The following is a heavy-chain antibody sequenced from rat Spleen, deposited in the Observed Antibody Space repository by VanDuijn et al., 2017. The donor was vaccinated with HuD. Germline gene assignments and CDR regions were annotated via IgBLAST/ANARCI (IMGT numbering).Heavy chain of an antibody. J-gene: IGHJ3*01. CDR3: ARSYGGYTSNWFPY. CDR1: GVSLTSNS. V-gene: IGHV2S8*01. CDR2: ISSDGTT. Sequence: QVQLKESGPGLVQPSQTLSLTCTVSGVSLTSNSVSWIRQPPGKGLEWITAISSDGTTYYNSPLKSRLSISRDTSKSQVFLKMNSLQTDDTVIYFCARSYGGYTSNWFPYWGQGTLVTVSS. D-gene: IGHD1-11*01.